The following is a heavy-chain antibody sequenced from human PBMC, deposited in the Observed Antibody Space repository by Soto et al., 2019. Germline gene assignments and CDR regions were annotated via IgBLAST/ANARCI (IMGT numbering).Heavy chain of an antibody. CDR1: GFTLSSFT. V-gene: IGHV3-21*01. CDR3: ARETESYSWNDGLMDV. CDR2: INSGSSFI. J-gene: IGHJ6*02. Sequence: EVPLVESGGGLVKPEGSLRLSCAASGFTLSSFTMNWVRQTPEKGLEWISSINSGSSFIYYADSVRGRFTISRDDAKNSLYLQMNSLSAGDTALYYCARETESYSWNDGLMDVWGQGTTVIVSS. D-gene: IGHD1-1*01.